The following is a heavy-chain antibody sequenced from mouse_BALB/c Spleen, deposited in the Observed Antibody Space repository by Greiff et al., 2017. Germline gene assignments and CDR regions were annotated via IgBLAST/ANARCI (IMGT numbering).Heavy chain of an antibody. D-gene: IGHD2-12*01. CDR3: TRYEPWFAD. CDR1: GYTFTDYE. V-gene: IGHV1-15*01. Sequence: QVQLQQSGAELVRPGASVTLSCKASGYTFTDYEMHWVKQTPVHGLEWIGAIDPETGGTAYNQKFKGKATLTADKSSSTAYMELRSLTSEDSAVYYCTRYEPWFADWGQGTLVTVSA. J-gene: IGHJ3*01. CDR2: IDPETGGT.